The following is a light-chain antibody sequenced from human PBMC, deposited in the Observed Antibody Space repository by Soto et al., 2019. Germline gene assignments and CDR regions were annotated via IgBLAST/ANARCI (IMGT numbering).Light chain of an antibody. CDR2: GVS. Sequence: EIVMTQSPATLSLSPGDTATLSCRASQSVDTNLAWYVQKPGQAPRRLMYGVSTWGTGVTARFSGSGSGTEFTLTISSLQSEDFAVYYCQQYKNWPLFGQGTRLEIK. CDR3: QQYKNWPL. V-gene: IGKV3D-15*01. J-gene: IGKJ5*01. CDR1: QSVDTN.